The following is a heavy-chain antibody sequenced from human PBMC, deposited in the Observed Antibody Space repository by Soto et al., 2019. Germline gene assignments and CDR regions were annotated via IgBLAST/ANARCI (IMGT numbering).Heavy chain of an antibody. CDR2: IIPIFGTA. Sequence: QVQLVQSGAEVKKPGSSVKVSCKASGGTFSSYSISWVRQAPGQGLEWMGGIIPIFGTANYAQKFQGRVTITADETTSTAYMELSSLRSEDTAVYYCAIEYSSSPPYYPIGYWGQGTLVTVSS. D-gene: IGHD6-6*01. CDR1: GGTFSSYS. J-gene: IGHJ4*02. V-gene: IGHV1-69*01. CDR3: AIEYSSSPPYYPIGY.